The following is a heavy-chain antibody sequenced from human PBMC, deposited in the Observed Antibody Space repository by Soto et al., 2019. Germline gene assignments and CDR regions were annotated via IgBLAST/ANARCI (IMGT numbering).Heavy chain of an antibody. J-gene: IGHJ6*02. V-gene: IGHV1-18*01. CDR2: ISAYNGNT. Sequence: ASVKVSCKASGYTFTSYGISWVRQAPGQGLEWMGWISAYNGNTNYAQKLQGRVTMTTDTSTSTAHMELRSLRSDDTAVYYCARAGDAIQGYYYYGMDVWGQGTTVTVSS. CDR1: GYTFTSYG. CDR3: ARAGDAIQGYYYYGMDV. D-gene: IGHD2-21*02.